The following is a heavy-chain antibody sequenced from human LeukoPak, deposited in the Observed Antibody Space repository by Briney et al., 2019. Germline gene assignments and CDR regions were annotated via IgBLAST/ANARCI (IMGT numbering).Heavy chain of an antibody. CDR2: IIPIFGTA. CDR3: AREGDYGDYKSYFDY. V-gene: IGHV1-69*05. D-gene: IGHD4-17*01. CDR1: GGTFSSYA. J-gene: IGHJ4*02. Sequence: SVKVSCKASGGTFSSYAISWVRQAPGQGLEWMGGIIPIFGTANYAQKFQGRVTITTDESTSTAYMELSSLRSEDTAVYYCAREGDYGDYKSYFDYWGQGTLVTVSS.